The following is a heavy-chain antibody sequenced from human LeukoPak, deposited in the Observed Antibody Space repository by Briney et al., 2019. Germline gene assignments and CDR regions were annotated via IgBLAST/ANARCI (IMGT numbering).Heavy chain of an antibody. CDR1: GGSISSSSYY. CDR2: IYYSGST. CDR3: ARYITIFGVGHLYYFDY. D-gene: IGHD3-3*01. J-gene: IGHJ4*02. V-gene: IGHV4-39*01. Sequence: SETLSLTCTVSGGSISSSSYYWGWIRQPPGKGLEWIGSIYYSGSTYYNPSLKSRVTTSVDTSKNQFSLKLSSVTAADTAVYYCARYITIFGVGHLYYFDYWGQGTLVTVSS.